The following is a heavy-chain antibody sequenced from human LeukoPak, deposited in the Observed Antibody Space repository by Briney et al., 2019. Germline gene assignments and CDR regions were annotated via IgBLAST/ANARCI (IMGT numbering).Heavy chain of an antibody. D-gene: IGHD3-22*01. CDR2: ITSNSNTI. CDR1: GFTFSSYE. CDR3: SAYYDSSGPDY. J-gene: IGHJ4*02. Sequence: GGSLRLSCAASGFTFSSYEMNWVRQAPGKGLEWASYITSNSNTIKYADSVKGRFTISRDNAKNSLYLQMNSLRAEDTAVYYCSAYYDSSGPDYWGQGTLVTVSS. V-gene: IGHV3-48*03.